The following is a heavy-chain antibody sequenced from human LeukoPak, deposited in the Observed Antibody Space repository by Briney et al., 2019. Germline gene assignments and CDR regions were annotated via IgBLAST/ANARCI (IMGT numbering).Heavy chain of an antibody. CDR1: GFTFSSYW. D-gene: IGHD3-22*01. Sequence: GGSLRLSCAASGFTFSSYWMHWVRQAPGKGLVWVSRIKSDGSTNYADSVKGRFTISRDNAKNTVSLQINSLRTEDTGVYYCARAPSEIGGYYPEYFRHWGQGTLVTVSS. V-gene: IGHV3-74*01. J-gene: IGHJ1*01. CDR2: IKSDGST. CDR3: ARAPSEIGGYYPEYFRH.